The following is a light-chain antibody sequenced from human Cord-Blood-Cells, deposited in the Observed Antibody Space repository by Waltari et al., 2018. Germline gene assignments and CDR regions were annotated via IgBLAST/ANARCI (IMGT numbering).Light chain of an antibody. J-gene: IGKJ5*01. CDR1: QSVSSY. V-gene: IGKV3-11*01. CDR2: DAS. Sequence: EIVFTQSPATLSLSPGERATLSCRASQSVSSYLAWYQQKPGQAPRLLIYDASNRATGIPARFSGSGSWTDFTLTISSLEPEDFAVYYCQQRSNWITFGQGTRLEIK. CDR3: QQRSNWIT.